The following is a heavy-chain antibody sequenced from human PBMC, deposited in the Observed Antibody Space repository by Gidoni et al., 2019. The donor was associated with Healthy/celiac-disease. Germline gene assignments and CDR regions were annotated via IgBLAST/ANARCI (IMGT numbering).Heavy chain of an antibody. Sequence: QVQLQESGPGLVKPSETLSLTCTVSAGSVSRGSYYWSWIRQPPGKGLEWIGYIYYSGSTNYNPSLKSRVTISVDTSKNQFSLKLSSVTAADTAVYYCARNYYGSGSYFSALDYWGQGTLVTVSS. CDR2: IYYSGST. J-gene: IGHJ4*02. CDR1: AGSVSRGSYY. CDR3: ARNYYGSGSYFSALDY. D-gene: IGHD3-10*01. V-gene: IGHV4-61*01.